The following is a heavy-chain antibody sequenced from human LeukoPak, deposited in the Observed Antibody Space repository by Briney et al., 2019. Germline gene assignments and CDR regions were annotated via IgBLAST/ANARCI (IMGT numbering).Heavy chain of an antibody. CDR3: ARNAGRDGYKGCLDY. D-gene: IGHD5-24*01. J-gene: IGHJ4*02. CDR2: VFYSGAA. V-gene: IGHV4-31*03. Sequence: PSETLSLTCTVSGGSIGSRGYYWTWIRQHPVKGLEWMGYVFYSGAAYYNPALRSRVTISLDTSRNQFSLTLTSLSAADTAVYYCARNAGRDGYKGCLDYWGQGTLVTVSS. CDR1: GGSIGSRGYY.